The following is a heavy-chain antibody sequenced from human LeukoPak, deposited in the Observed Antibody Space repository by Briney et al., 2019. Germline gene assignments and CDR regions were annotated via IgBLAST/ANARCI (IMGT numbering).Heavy chain of an antibody. J-gene: IGHJ6*03. CDR3: ARPIGGGYCSGGRCHGPYYYYMDV. D-gene: IGHD2-15*01. CDR2: IYYSGST. CDR1: GGSISSSSYY. V-gene: IGHV4-39*01. Sequence: SETLSLTCTVSGGSISSSSYYWGWIRQPPGKGLEWIGSIYYSGSTYYNPSLKSRVTISVDTSKNQFSLKLSSVTAADTAVYYCARPIGGGYCSGGRCHGPYYYYMDVWGKGTTVTVSS.